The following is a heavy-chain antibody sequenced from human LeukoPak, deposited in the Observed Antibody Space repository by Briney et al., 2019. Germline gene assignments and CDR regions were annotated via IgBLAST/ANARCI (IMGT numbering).Heavy chain of an antibody. CDR1: GYTFTSYG. Sequence: ASVKVSCKASGYTFTSYGISWVRQAPGQGLEWMGWISAYNGNSNYAQKFQGRVTMTRNTSISTAYMELSSLRSEDTAVYYCVRGPPTYGGNYNWFDPWGQGTLVTVSS. D-gene: IGHD4-23*01. CDR3: VRGPPTYGGNYNWFDP. CDR2: ISAYNGNS. V-gene: IGHV1-18*01. J-gene: IGHJ5*02.